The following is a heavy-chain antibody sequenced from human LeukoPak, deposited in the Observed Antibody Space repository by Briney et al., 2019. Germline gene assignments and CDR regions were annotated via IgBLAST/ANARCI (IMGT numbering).Heavy chain of an antibody. CDR2: IIPIFGTA. CDR1: GGTFSSYA. D-gene: IGHD3-22*01. J-gene: IGHJ4*02. Sequence: SVKVSCKASGGTFSSYAISWVRQAPGQGLEWMGGIIPIFGTANYAQKFQGRVTITADESTSTAYMELSSLRSEDTAVYYCARGGYYYDSSGSNDYWGQGTLVTVSS. V-gene: IGHV1-69*13. CDR3: ARGGYYYDSSGSNDY.